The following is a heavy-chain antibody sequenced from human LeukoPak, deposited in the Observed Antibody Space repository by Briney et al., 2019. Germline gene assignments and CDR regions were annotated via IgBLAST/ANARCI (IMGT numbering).Heavy chain of an antibody. Sequence: GGSLRLSCAASGFTFSNYAMNWVRQAPGKGLEWVSVISGSGDSTNYADSVKGRFTISRDNSKNTLYLQMNSLRAEDTAVYYCAKDRYSSWYLTLDYWGQGTLVTVSS. D-gene: IGHD6-13*01. CDR1: GFTFSNYA. CDR2: ISGSGDST. CDR3: AKDRYSSWYLTLDY. J-gene: IGHJ4*02. V-gene: IGHV3-23*01.